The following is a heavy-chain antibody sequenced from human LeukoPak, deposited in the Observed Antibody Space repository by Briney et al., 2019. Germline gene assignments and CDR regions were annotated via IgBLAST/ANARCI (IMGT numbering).Heavy chain of an antibody. Sequence: ASVKVSCKASGGTFSSYAISWVRQAPGQGLEWMGGIIPIFGTANYAQKFQGRVTITTDESTSTAYMELSSLRSEDTAVYYCARRVGGSSTSRGEIWFDPWGQGTPVTVSS. CDR2: IIPIFGTA. CDR1: GGTFSSYA. D-gene: IGHD2-2*01. V-gene: IGHV1-69*05. J-gene: IGHJ5*02. CDR3: ARRVGGSSTSRGEIWFDP.